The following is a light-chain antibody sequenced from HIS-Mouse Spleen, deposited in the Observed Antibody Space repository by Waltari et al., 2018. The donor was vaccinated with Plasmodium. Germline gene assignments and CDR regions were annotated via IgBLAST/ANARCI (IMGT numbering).Light chain of an antibody. V-gene: IGKV3-11*01. CDR1: QSVSSY. Sequence: EIVLTQYPATLSLSPGERANLSCRASQSVSSYLAWYQQKPGQAPRLLIYDASNRATGIPARFSGSGSGTDFTLTISSLEPEDFAVYYCQQRSNWLHTFGQGTKLEIK. CDR3: QQRSNWLHT. J-gene: IGKJ2*01. CDR2: DAS.